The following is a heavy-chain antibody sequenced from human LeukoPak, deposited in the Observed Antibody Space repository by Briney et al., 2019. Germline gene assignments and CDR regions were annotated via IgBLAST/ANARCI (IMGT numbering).Heavy chain of an antibody. CDR1: GGSISSYY. D-gene: IGHD5-18*01. V-gene: IGHV4-59*01. CDR2: IYYSGST. J-gene: IGHJ2*01. Sequence: SETLSLTCTVSGGSISSYYWSWIRQPPGKGLEWIGYIYYSGSTNYNSSLKSRVTISVDTSKNQFSLKLSSVTAADTAVYYCARVGYSYGLYWYFDLWGRGTLVTVSS. CDR3: ARVGYSYGLYWYFDL.